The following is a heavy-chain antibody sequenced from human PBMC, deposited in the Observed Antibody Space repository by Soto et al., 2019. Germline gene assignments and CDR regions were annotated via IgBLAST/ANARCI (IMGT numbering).Heavy chain of an antibody. CDR3: ARVNCSSTSCYHDYGDHEPTPGAFDI. CDR2: IYYSGST. D-gene: IGHD2-2*01. V-gene: IGHV4-28*03. J-gene: IGHJ3*02. CDR1: GYSISSSNW. Sequence: PSETLSLTCAVSGYSISSSNWWGWIRQPPGKGLEWIGYIYYSGSTYYNPSLKSRVTMSVDTSKNQFSLKLSSVTAVDTAVYYCARVNCSSTSCYHDYGDHEPTPGAFDIWGQGTMVTVSS.